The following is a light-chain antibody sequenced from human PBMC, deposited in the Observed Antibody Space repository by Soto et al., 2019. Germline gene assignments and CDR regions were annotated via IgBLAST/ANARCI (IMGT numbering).Light chain of an antibody. V-gene: IGLV2-8*01. Sequence: QSVLTQPPSAAGYPGQSVTFSCTGTSSDVGGYNYVSWYQQHPGKAPKLMIYEVTKRPSGVPDRFSGSKSGNAASLTVSGLQAEDEADYYCSSYAGSNNPYVFGTGTKVTVL. CDR3: SSYAGSNNPYV. J-gene: IGLJ1*01. CDR2: EVT. CDR1: SSDVGGYNY.